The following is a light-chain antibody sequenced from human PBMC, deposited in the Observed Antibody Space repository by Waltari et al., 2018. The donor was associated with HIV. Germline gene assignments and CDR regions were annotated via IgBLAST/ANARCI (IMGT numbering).Light chain of an antibody. Sequence: QSVLTQPPSVSGAPGQRVTISCPGSDSNIGAGYDVHWFQQFPGTAPNLLIYTNSNRPSGVPDRFSASKSGASASLAIAGLQVEDEADYYCQSYDSGLSGVIFGGGTKLTVL. CDR2: TNS. CDR1: DSNIGAGYD. J-gene: IGLJ2*01. V-gene: IGLV1-40*01. CDR3: QSYDSGLSGVI.